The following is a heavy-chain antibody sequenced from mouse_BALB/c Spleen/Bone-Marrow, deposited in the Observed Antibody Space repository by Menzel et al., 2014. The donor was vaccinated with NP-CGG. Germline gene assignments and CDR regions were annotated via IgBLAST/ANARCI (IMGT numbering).Heavy chain of an antibody. CDR1: GYTFTSYW. D-gene: IGHD1-1*01. V-gene: IGHV1-69*02. Sequence: QVQLQQSGAELVRPGASVKLSCNASGYTFTSYWINWVKQRPGQGLEWIGNIYPSDSYTKYNQKFKDKATLTVDKSSSTAYMQLRRPTSEDSAVYYCTRSDGSWYEYYCDYWGQGTTLTVSS. CDR2: IYPSDSYT. CDR3: TRSDGSWYEYYCDY. J-gene: IGHJ2*01.